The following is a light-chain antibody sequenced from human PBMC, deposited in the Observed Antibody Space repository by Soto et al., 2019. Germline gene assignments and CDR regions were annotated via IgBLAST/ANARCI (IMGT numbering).Light chain of an antibody. CDR2: AAS. CDR1: QGLSSD. CDR3: QQLNSYPIT. J-gene: IGKJ5*01. Sequence: DIQLTQSPSFLSASVGDRVTITCRASQGLSSDLAWYQQKPGKAPKLLIYAASTLQSGVPSRFSGSGSWTEFNLTISSLQPEDFATYYCQQLNSYPITFGQGTRLEIK. V-gene: IGKV1-9*01.